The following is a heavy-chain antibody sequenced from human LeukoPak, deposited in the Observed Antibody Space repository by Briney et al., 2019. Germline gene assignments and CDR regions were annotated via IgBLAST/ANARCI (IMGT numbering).Heavy chain of an antibody. Sequence: GGSLRLSCAASGFSFSIYWMTWVRQAPGKGLEWVANIKPDASDKHYVDSVKGRFTISRDNAKNSLFLQMNSLGFEDTAVYYCARGITGTSPGYWGQGTLVTVSS. D-gene: IGHD1-7*01. CDR3: ARGITGTSPGY. V-gene: IGHV3-7*01. CDR2: IKPDASDK. J-gene: IGHJ4*02. CDR1: GFSFSIYW.